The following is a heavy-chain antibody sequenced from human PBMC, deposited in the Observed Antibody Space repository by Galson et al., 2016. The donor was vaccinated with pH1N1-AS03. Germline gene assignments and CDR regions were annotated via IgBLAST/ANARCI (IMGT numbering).Heavy chain of an antibody. Sequence: SVKVSCKASGYAFTDYYMHLLRQAPGQGLEWMAWINTDSGGTDYAQKFQGRVTMTRDASISTTYMELSSLRSDDTAVYYCVRGSPHSSSTNYAFEFWGRGTTVTVSS. D-gene: IGHD6-13*01. CDR1: GYAFTDYY. J-gene: IGHJ3*01. V-gene: IGHV1-2*02. CDR3: VRGSPHSSSTNYAFEF. CDR2: INTDSGGT.